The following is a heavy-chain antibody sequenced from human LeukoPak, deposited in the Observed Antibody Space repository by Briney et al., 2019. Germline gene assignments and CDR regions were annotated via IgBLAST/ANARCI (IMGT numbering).Heavy chain of an antibody. V-gene: IGHV1-2*06. J-gene: IGHJ4*02. CDR1: GYTFTGYY. Sequence: ASVKVSCKAPGYTFTGYYMHWVRQAPGQGLEWMGRINPNSGGANYAQKFQGRVTMTRDTSISTAYMELSRLRSDDTAVYYCATGEPLLSDYWGQGTLVTVSS. CDR2: INPNSGGA. D-gene: IGHD3-10*01. CDR3: ATGEPLLSDY.